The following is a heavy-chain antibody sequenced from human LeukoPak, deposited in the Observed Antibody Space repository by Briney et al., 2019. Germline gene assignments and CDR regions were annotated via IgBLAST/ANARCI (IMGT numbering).Heavy chain of an antibody. CDR2: IKQDGSEK. J-gene: IGHJ2*01. CDR3: VKDGRSGNYWDFDYFDF. Sequence: GGSLRLSCAASGFTFSSYWMSWVRQAPGEGLEWVANIKQDGSEKYYVDSLKGRFTISRDNAKNSLYLQMNSLRPEDMALYYCVKDGRSGNYWDFDYFDFWGRGTLVTVSS. CDR1: GFTFSSYW. D-gene: IGHD3-22*01. V-gene: IGHV3-7*03.